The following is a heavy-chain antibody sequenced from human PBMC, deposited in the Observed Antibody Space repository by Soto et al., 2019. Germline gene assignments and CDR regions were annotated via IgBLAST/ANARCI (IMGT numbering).Heavy chain of an antibody. CDR2: ISNTGRYI. Sequence: GGFMRLSYAVSGFMFDGSGMNWVRQVPGKGLEWVSSISNTGRYIFYADSVKGRFTISRDNAKNSLYLEMNSLRAEDTAIYYCARVGPFLDYLADVWGQGTTVTVSS. CDR1: GFMFDGSG. D-gene: IGHD3-3*01. J-gene: IGHJ6*02. CDR3: ARVGPFLDYLADV. V-gene: IGHV3-21*01.